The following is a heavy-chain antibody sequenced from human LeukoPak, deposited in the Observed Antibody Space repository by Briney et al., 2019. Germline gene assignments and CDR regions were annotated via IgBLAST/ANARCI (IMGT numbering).Heavy chain of an antibody. CDR3: ARNYYYGMDV. Sequence: SETLSLTCTVSGGSISSGGYYWSWIRQHPGKGVEWIGYIYYSGSTYYNPSLKSRVTISVDTSKNQFSLKLSSVTAADTAVYYCARNYYYGMDVWGQGTTVTVSS. J-gene: IGHJ6*02. CDR1: GGSISSGGYY. CDR2: IYYSGST. V-gene: IGHV4-31*03.